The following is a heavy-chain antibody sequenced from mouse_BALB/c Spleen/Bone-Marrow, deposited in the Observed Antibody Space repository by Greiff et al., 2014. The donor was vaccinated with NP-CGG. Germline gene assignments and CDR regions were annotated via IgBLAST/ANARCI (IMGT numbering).Heavy chain of an antibody. Sequence: EVQVEESGGGLVQPGGSRKLSCAASGFTFSDYGMAWVRQAPGKGPEWVAFISNLAYSIYYAATVTGRFTIYRDNANNTLYLEMISRMSEDTTMYYCATSFYGNSEAMDYWGQGTSVTVSS. J-gene: IGHJ4*01. CDR3: ATSFYGNSEAMDY. CDR1: GFTFSDYG. CDR2: ISNLAYSI. D-gene: IGHD2-1*01. V-gene: IGHV5-15*02.